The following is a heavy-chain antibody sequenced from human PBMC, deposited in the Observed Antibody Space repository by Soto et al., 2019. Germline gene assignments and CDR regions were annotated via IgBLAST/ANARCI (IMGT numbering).Heavy chain of an antibody. CDR2: FFWDDDT. D-gene: IGHD1-26*01. CDR3: ARSRAAWVNAFDI. Sequence: QITLKESGPTLVKPTEPLTLTCTFSGFSLSTHGVGVGWIRQPPGKALEWLAIFFWDDDTRYSLSLKSRLTITKDTSRNQVVLTMANMDPADTATYYCARSRAAWVNAFDIWGQGTMVAVSS. J-gene: IGHJ3*02. CDR1: GFSLSTHGVG. V-gene: IGHV2-5*02.